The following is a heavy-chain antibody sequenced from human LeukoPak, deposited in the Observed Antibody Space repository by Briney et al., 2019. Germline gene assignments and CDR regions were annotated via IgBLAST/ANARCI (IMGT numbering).Heavy chain of an antibody. CDR3: ARHLSGITGYTYGRGIDY. D-gene: IGHD5-18*01. J-gene: IGHJ4*02. V-gene: IGHV3-7*01. CDR2: IKKDGSEK. Sequence: GGSLRLSCAASGFTFSSYWMSWVRQAPGKGLEWVANIKKDGSEKYYVDSVKGRFTISRDNANKSLYLQINSLRAEDTAVYYCARHLSGITGYTYGRGIDYWGQGTLLTVSS. CDR1: GFTFSSYW.